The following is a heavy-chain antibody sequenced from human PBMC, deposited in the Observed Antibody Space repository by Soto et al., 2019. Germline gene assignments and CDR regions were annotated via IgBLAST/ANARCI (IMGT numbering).Heavy chain of an antibody. J-gene: IGHJ6*02. D-gene: IGHD6-13*01. Sequence: SVKVSCKASGGTFSSYAISWVRQAPGQGLEWMGGIIPIFGTANYAQKFQGRVTITADESTSTAYMELSSLRSEDTAVYYCARDPGIAAAGVYYYYYGMDGWGQGTTVTVSS. V-gene: IGHV1-69*13. CDR3: ARDPGIAAAGVYYYYYGMDG. CDR1: GGTFSSYA. CDR2: IIPIFGTA.